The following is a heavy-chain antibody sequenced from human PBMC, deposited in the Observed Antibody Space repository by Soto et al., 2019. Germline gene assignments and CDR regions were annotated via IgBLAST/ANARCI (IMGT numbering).Heavy chain of an antibody. CDR3: ARWGRDYGDYWFDY. Sequence: QVQLVQSGAEVKKPGASVKVSCKASGYTFTSYDINWVRQATGQGLEWMGWMNPNSGNTGYSQKFQGRVTMTRNTSISTAYMELSSLRSEDTAVYYCARWGRDYGDYWFDYWGQGTLVTVSS. V-gene: IGHV1-8*01. CDR2: MNPNSGNT. CDR1: GYTFTSYD. J-gene: IGHJ4*02. D-gene: IGHD4-17*01.